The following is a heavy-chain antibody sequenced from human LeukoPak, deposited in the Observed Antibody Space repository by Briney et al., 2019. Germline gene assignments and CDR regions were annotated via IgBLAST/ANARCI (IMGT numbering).Heavy chain of an antibody. CDR1: GGSLSGYY. J-gene: IGHJ4*02. Sequence: SETLSLTCAVYGGSLSGYYWSWIRQPPGKGLEWIGYIYYSGSTNYNPSLKSRVTISVDTSKNQFSLKLSSVTAADTAVYYCARGASGWPYYFDYWGQGTLVTVSS. CDR2: IYYSGST. CDR3: ARGASGWPYYFDY. D-gene: IGHD6-19*01. V-gene: IGHV4-59*01.